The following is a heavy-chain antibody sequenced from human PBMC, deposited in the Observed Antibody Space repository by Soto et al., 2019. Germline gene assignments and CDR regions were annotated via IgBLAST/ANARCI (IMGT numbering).Heavy chain of an antibody. D-gene: IGHD1-20*01. J-gene: IGHJ4*02. CDR2: ISGSGGST. Sequence: PGGSLRLSCAASGFTFSSYAMSWVRQAPGKGLEWVSAISGSGGSTYYADSVKGRFTVSRDDSQNTLDLQMSSLRAEDTAVYYCATVHNTSRSFNYWGQGTLVTVSS. CDR1: GFTFSSYA. V-gene: IGHV3-23*01. CDR3: ATVHNTSRSFNY.